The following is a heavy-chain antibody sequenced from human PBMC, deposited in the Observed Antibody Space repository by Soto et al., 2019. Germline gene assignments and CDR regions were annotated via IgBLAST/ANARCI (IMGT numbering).Heavy chain of an antibody. CDR3: VRDTSAVLARISWYMGSGSFDI. Sequence: EVQLVESGGGLVQPGRSLRLSCIASGFTFEDHAMHWVRQSPGKGLEWVAGISWNSTNVDYADSVKGRFNVSRDNPKNSLSLQVDSVRPEDTANFCCVRDTSAVLARISWYMGSGSFDIWGQGTTVTVS. CDR1: GFTFEDHA. J-gene: IGHJ3*02. V-gene: IGHV3-9*01. D-gene: IGHD6-13*01. CDR2: ISWNSTNV.